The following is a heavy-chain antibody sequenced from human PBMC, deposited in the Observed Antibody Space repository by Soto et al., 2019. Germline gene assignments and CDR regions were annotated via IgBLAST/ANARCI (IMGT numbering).Heavy chain of an antibody. Sequence: QVQLVESGGGVVQPGRSLRLSCAASGFTFSSYAMHWVRQAPGKGLEWVAVISYDGSNKYYADSVKGRFTISRDNSKNTLYLQMNSLRAEDTAVYYCARVMIAAAGVFDYWGQGTLVTVSS. J-gene: IGHJ4*02. CDR2: ISYDGSNK. V-gene: IGHV3-30-3*01. CDR3: ARVMIAAAGVFDY. CDR1: GFTFSSYA. D-gene: IGHD6-13*01.